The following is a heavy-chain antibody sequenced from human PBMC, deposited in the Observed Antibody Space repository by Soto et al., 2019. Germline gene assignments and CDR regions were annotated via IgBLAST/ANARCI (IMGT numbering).Heavy chain of an antibody. D-gene: IGHD3-3*01. CDR1: GFTFSRYW. V-gene: IGHV3-74*01. CDR3: ARDLENDGNSYMDV. J-gene: IGHJ6*03. CDR2: IHSDGSSI. Sequence: EVQLVESGGGLVQPGGSLRLSCAAAGFTFSRYWMHWVRQVPGKGPMWLSRIHSDGSSISYTDSVNGRFTISRDNAKNTVYLQMNSLRAEDTAKLYCARDLENDGNSYMDVWGSGTTVTVSS.